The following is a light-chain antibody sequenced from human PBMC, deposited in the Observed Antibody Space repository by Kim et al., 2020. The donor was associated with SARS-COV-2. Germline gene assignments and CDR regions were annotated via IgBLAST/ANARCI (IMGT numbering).Light chain of an antibody. CDR3: HQYQSYPYT. CDR2: DAS. J-gene: IGKJ2*01. CDR1: QSINSW. V-gene: IGKV1-5*01. Sequence: DIQMTQSPSTLSASVGDRVTITCRVSQSINSWLAWYQQQPGTAPKLLIYDASSLQSGVPPRFSGRGSGTEFTLTISSLQPDDFATYYCHQYQSYPYTFGQGTKLEI.